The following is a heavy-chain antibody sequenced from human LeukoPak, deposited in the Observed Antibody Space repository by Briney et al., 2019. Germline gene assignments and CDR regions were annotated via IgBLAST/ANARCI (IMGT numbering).Heavy chain of an antibody. D-gene: IGHD5-24*01. J-gene: IGHJ4*02. CDR3: AERGDGNLYYFDH. V-gene: IGHV3-7*02. CDR1: GFTFSSYW. CDR2: IKQDGGDK. Sequence: GGSLRLSCAASGFTFSSYWMSWVRQAPGKGLEWVANIKQDGGDKYYVDSVKGRVTISRDNAKNSLYLQMNSLRPEDTAVYYCAERGDGNLYYFDHWGQGTLVTASS.